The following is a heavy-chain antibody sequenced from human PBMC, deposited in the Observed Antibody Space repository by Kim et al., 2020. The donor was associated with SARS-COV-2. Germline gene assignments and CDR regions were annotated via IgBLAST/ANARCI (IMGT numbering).Heavy chain of an antibody. J-gene: IGHJ6*02. CDR1: GGPSRSYG. Sequence: SVKVSCKAFGGPSRSYGLSWGRQAPGQGREWMGRSIPIGNMTDYEQQFQGRVTMTAEGTNTVYMELTSLRPEDTAVYYCAREVPPLGPSAMSALRQGDYYYTGMDSWGQGTTVTVSS. V-gene: IGHV1-69*04. D-gene: IGHD2-2*01. CDR2: SIPIGNMT. CDR3: AREVPPLGPSAMSALRQGDYYYTGMDS.